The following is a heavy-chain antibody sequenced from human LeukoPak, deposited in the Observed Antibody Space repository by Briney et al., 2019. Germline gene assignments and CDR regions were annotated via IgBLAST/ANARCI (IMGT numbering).Heavy chain of an antibody. CDR3: ARGLGSGSPDY. CDR2: ITWNSGSI. D-gene: IGHD3-10*02. V-gene: IGHV3-9*01. CDR1: GFTFGDYA. J-gene: IGHJ4*02. Sequence: PGGSLRLSCAASGFTFGDYAMHWVRQAPGKGLEWVSRITWNSGSIGYADSVKGRFAISRDNGKNSLYLQMNTLRPEDTALYYCARGLGSGSPDYWGQGTLVTVSS.